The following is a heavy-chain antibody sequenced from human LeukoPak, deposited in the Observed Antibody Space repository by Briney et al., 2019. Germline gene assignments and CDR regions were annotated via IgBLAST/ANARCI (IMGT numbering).Heavy chain of an antibody. CDR2: ITYDGSLQ. D-gene: IGHD6-19*01. Sequence: GGSLRLSCAASGSSFSDYAMHWVRQAPGKGLEWVALITYDGSLQYYAASVTGRFTISRDGSKSTLSLQMNSLMPEDTAMYYCAREDRGWYPAYWGQGTLVTVSS. J-gene: IGHJ4*02. CDR1: GSSFSDYA. CDR3: AREDRGWYPAY. V-gene: IGHV3-30*01.